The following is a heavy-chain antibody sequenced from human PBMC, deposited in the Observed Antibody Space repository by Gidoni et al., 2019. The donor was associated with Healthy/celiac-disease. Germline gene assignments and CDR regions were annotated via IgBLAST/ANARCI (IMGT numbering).Heavy chain of an antibody. CDR1: GFTFSSYS. CDR3: ARDSDGVVNAFDY. CDR2: ISSSSSYI. J-gene: IGHJ4*02. Sequence: EVQLVESGGGLVKPGGSLRLSCAASGFTFSSYSMNWVRQAPGKGLEWVSSISSSSSYIYYADSVKGRFTISRDNAKNSLYLQMNSLRAEDTAVYYCARDSDGVVNAFDYWGQGTLVTVSS. V-gene: IGHV3-21*01. D-gene: IGHD3-16*01.